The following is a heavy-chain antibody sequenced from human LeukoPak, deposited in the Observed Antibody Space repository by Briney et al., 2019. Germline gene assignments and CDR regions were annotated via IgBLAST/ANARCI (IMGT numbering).Heavy chain of an antibody. Sequence: SETLSLTCAVSSYSISSGYYWGWIRQPPGKGLEWIVIIYHSGSTYYNPSLESRVTISVDTSKNQFSLKLSSVTAADTAVYYCVRQLSHYSYYYYMDVWGKGTTVTVSS. D-gene: IGHD1-1*01. CDR2: IYHSGST. V-gene: IGHV4-38-2*01. J-gene: IGHJ6*03. CDR1: SYSISSGYY. CDR3: VRQLSHYSYYYYMDV.